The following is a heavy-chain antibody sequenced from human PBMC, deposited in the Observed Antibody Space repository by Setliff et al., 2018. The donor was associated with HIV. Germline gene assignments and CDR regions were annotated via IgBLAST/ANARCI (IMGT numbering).Heavy chain of an antibody. CDR2: VHYTGKT. V-gene: IGHV4-31*03. J-gene: IGHJ4*02. CDR1: GGSLISGGYY. CDR3: AGGRYFRDIRDSRFDV. Sequence: SETLSLTCSVSGGSLISGGYYWSWLRQHPGKGLGWIGYVHYTGKTYYNPSLESRLIMSLDPSKNQFSLKLNSMTAADTAMYYCAGGRYFRDIRDSRFDVWGQGMLVTVSS. D-gene: IGHD3-9*01.